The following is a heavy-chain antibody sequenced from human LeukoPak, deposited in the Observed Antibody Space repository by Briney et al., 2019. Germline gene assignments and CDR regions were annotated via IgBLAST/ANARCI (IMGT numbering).Heavy chain of an antibody. Sequence: PGGSLRLSCATSGFTFSNYAMTWVRQAPGKGLEWVSVISGSGGSTYYADSVKGRFTISRDNAKNSLYLQMNSLRAEDTAVYYCAREGMATISYYYYGMDVWGQGTTVTVSS. CDR3: AREGMATISYYYYGMDV. CDR2: ISGSGGST. V-gene: IGHV3-23*01. CDR1: GFTFSNYA. J-gene: IGHJ6*02. D-gene: IGHD5-24*01.